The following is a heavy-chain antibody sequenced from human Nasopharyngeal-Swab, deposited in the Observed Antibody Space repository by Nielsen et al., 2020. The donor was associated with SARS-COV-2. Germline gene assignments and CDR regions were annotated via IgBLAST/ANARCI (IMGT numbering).Heavy chain of an antibody. V-gene: IGHV1-46*01. CDR2: INPSGGST. Sequence: GGSLRLSCAASGFTFTSYYMHWVRQAPGQGLEWMGIINPSGGSTSYAQKFQGRVTMTRDTSTSTVYMELSSLRSEDTAVYYCARAHSSGGAFDIWGQGTMVTVSS. CDR3: ARAHSSGGAFDI. J-gene: IGHJ3*02. D-gene: IGHD6-25*01. CDR1: GFTFTSYY.